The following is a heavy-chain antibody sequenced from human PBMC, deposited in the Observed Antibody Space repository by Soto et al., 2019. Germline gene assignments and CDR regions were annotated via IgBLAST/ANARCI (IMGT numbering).Heavy chain of an antibody. V-gene: IGHV3-7*03. J-gene: IGHJ4*02. CDR3: ASDVHYYTSDY. Sequence: EVQLVESGGGLVQPGGSLRLSCAASGFTFSDSWMDWVRQAPGKGPEWVANIKQDGSEKNYVDSVKGRFIISRDNAKNSLYLQMNSLRAEDTAVYYCASDVHYYTSDYWGQGTLVSVSS. D-gene: IGHD3-3*01. CDR1: GFTFSDSW. CDR2: IKQDGSEK.